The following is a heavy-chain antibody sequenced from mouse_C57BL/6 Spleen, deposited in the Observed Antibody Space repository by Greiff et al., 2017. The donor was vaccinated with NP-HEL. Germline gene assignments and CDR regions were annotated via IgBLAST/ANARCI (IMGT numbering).Heavy chain of an antibody. CDR1: GFTFSDYG. Sequence: EVKLMESGGGLVKPGGSLKLSCAASGFTFSDYGMHWVRQAPEKWLEWVAYISSGSSTIYYADTVKGRFTISRDNAKNTLFLQMTSLMSEDTAMYYCARPLARYFDVWGTGTTVTVSS. D-gene: IGHD6-1*01. CDR2: ISSGSSTI. J-gene: IGHJ1*03. V-gene: IGHV5-17*01. CDR3: ARPLARYFDV.